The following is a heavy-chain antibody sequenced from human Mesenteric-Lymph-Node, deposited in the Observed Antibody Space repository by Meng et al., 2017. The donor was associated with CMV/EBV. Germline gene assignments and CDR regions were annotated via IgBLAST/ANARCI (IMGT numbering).Heavy chain of an antibody. CDR1: GFTFRSYG. Sequence: GESLKISCAVSGFTFRSYGMHWVRQAPGKGLEWVSVIYSGGGTYYADSVKGRFTISRDNSKNTLYFQMTSLRADDTAVYYCARAGGARSFDSWGQGTLVTVSS. CDR3: ARAGGARSFDS. J-gene: IGHJ4*02. V-gene: IGHV3-NL1*01. D-gene: IGHD6-6*01. CDR2: IYSGGGT.